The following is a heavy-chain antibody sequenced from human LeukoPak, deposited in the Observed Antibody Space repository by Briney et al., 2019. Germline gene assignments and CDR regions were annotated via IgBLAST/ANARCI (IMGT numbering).Heavy chain of an antibody. CDR2: KKEDGSEK. Sequence: GGSLRLSCAASGFTFSGYWMNWVRQAPGKGLEGVANKKEDGSEKYYVDSVKGRFTISRDNAKNSLYLQMNSLRGEDTAVYYCARLRGGSYFDYWGQGTLVTVSS. CDR3: ARLRGGSYFDY. J-gene: IGHJ4*02. V-gene: IGHV3-7*04. CDR1: GFTFSGYW. D-gene: IGHD3-16*01.